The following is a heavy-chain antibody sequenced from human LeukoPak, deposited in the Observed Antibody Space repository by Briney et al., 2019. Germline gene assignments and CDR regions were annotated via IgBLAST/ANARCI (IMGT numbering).Heavy chain of an antibody. J-gene: IGHJ4*02. Sequence: PGGSLRLSCAASGFTFGSYWMSWVRQAPGKGLEWVANIKQDGSEKYYVDSVKGRFTISRDNAKDSLYLQMNSLRAEDTAVYYCARDFYDFWSGYSNFDYWGQGTLVTVSS. CDR2: IKQDGSEK. D-gene: IGHD3-3*01. CDR3: ARDFYDFWSGYSNFDY. CDR1: GFTFGSYW. V-gene: IGHV3-7*03.